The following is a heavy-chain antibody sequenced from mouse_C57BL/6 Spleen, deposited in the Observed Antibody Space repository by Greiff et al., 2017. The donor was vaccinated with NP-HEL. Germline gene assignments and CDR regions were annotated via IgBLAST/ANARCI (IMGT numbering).Heavy chain of an antibody. Sequence: VQGVESGAELMKPGASVKLSCKATGYTFTGYWIAWVKQRPGHGLEWIGEILPGSGSTNYNETFKGKATFPADTSSNTAYMQLSSVTTEDSAIYYCARSGYSNSFAYWGQGTLVTVSA. CDR3: ARSGYSNSFAY. V-gene: IGHV1-9*01. CDR2: ILPGSGST. J-gene: IGHJ3*01. CDR1: GYTFTGYW. D-gene: IGHD2-5*01.